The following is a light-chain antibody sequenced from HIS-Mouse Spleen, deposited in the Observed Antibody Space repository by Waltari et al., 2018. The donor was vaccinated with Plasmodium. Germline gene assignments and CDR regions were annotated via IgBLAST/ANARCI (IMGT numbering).Light chain of an antibody. V-gene: IGLV5-37*01. CDR2: YYSDSDK. J-gene: IGLJ3*02. CDR1: SDINVGSYN. Sequence: QPVLTQPPSYSASPGESARLTCTLPSDINVGSYNKHWYQQKPGSPPRYLLYYYSDSDKGQDAGVPRRFTGSKDGSANTGILIISGSQSGDEADYYCMIWPSNASGLFGGGTKLTVL. CDR3: MIWPSNASGL.